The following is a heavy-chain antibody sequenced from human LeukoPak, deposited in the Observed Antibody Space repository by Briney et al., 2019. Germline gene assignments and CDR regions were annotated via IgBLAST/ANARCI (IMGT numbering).Heavy chain of an antibody. CDR1: GDSIRSYY. CDR3: ARGAGYSRYFDL. D-gene: IGHD6-13*01. Sequence: SETLSLTCSVSGDSIRSYYWSWIRQPAGKGLEWVGRIYSVGTTNYNPSLKSRVTMSIDTSKNQFSLRLSSVTAADTAVYYCARGAGYSRYFDLWGRGTLVTVSS. J-gene: IGHJ2*01. CDR2: IYSVGTT. V-gene: IGHV4-4*07.